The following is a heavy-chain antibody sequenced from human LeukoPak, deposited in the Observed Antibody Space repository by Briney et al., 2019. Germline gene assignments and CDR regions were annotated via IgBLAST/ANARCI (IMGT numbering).Heavy chain of an antibody. CDR3: ARIGYRSSSFDY. J-gene: IGHJ4*02. D-gene: IGHD6-6*01. V-gene: IGHV3-7*03. Sequence: GGCLRLSCAASRYNFNNYWMSWVRQAPGRGLEWVANIKEDGTVKYYVDSVKGRFIISRDNAKNSQYLQINSLRAEDTAIYYCARIGYRSSSFDYWGQGTLVTVSS. CDR1: RYNFNNYW. CDR2: IKEDGTVK.